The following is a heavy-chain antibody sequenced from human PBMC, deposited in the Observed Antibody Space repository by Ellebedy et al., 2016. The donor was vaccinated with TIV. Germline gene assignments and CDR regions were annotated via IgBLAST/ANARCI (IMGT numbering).Heavy chain of an antibody. V-gene: IGHV4-38-2*02. CDR1: GYSISRGYY. D-gene: IGHD2-15*01. CDR2: IYHSGST. Sequence: GSLRLXXTVSGYSISRGYYWGWIRPPPGKGLEWIGSIYHSGSTYYNPSLKSRVTISVDTSENQFSLKLSSVTAADTAVYYCARSLVAAKTGWFDPWGQGTLVTVSS. J-gene: IGHJ5*02. CDR3: ARSLVAAKTGWFDP.